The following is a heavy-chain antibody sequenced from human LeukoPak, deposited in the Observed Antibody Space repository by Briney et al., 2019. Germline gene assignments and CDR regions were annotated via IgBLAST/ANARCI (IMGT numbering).Heavy chain of an antibody. D-gene: IGHD6-13*01. CDR2: IYYTGNT. Sequence: SETLSLTCTVSGGSISSYYWSWIRQPPGKGLEWIGYIYYTGNTNYNPSLKSRVTISIDTSRNQFSLKLSSVTAADTAVYYCARGAHEAAGVLNYWGQGSLVTVSS. J-gene: IGHJ4*02. CDR1: GGSISSYY. V-gene: IGHV4-59*01. CDR3: ARGAHEAAGVLNY.